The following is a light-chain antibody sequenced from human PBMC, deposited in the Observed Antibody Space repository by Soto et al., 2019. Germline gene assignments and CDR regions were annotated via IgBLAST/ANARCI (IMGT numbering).Light chain of an antibody. CDR2: DVS. V-gene: IGLV2-14*01. Sequence: QSALTQPASVSGSPGQSITISCTGTSSDVGGYNYVFWYQQHPGKAPRLLIYDVSSRPSGVSDRFSGSKSGNTAPLTISGLQAEDEADYYCCSFTSSSTRVFGGGTKLTVL. CDR3: CSFTSSSTRV. CDR1: SSDVGGYNY. J-gene: IGLJ3*02.